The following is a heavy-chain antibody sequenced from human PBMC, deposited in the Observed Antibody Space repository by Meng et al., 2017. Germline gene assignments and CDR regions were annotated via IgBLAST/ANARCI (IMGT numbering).Heavy chain of an antibody. J-gene: IGHJ4*02. D-gene: IGHD6-19*01. CDR3: HSGWYQAGNDY. CDR1: GGTFSSYA. V-gene: IGHV1-69*06. CDR2: IIPIFGTA. Sequence: QVWLVQSGAGVKKPGSSVKVSCKASGGTFSSYAISWVRQAPGQGLEWMGGIIPIFGTANYAQKFQGRVTITADKSTSTAYMELSSLRSEDTAVYYCHSGWYQAGNDYWGQGTLVTVSS.